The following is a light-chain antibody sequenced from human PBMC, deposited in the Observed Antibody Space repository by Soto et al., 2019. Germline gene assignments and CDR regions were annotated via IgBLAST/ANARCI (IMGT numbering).Light chain of an antibody. V-gene: IGKV1-5*03. Sequence: IQMTQCPSHLSASVGDRVTIACRASQTISSWLAWYQQKPGKAPKLLIYKASSLESGVPSRFSGSGSGTEFTLTISSLQPDDFATYYCQQYNSYSTFGQGTRLEI. CDR3: QQYNSYST. J-gene: IGKJ5*01. CDR1: QTISSW. CDR2: KAS.